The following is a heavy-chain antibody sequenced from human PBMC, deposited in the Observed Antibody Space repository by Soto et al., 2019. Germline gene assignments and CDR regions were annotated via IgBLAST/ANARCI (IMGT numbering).Heavy chain of an antibody. CDR3: AITKVETWA. J-gene: IGHJ5*02. D-gene: IGHD2-8*01. CDR1: GFTFSSYA. Sequence: GGSLRLSCAASGFTFSSYAMSWVRQAPGKGLEWVSETSDSGRITYYADSVKGRFTISRDNSKNTLYLQMYSLRAEDTALYYFAITKVETWAWGQGTLVTVST. V-gene: IGHV3-23*01. CDR2: TSDSGRIT.